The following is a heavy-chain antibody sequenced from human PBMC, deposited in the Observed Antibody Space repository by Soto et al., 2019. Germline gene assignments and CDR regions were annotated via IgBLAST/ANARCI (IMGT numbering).Heavy chain of an antibody. D-gene: IGHD5-12*01. CDR3: SIALVRGYSGYASYFEY. Sequence: PGGSLRLSCTASGFTFGDYAMSWFRQAPGKGLEWVGFIRSKAYGGTTEYAASVKGRFTISRDDSKSIAYLQMNSLKTEDTAVYYCSIALVRGYSGYASYFEYWGQGTLVTVSS. J-gene: IGHJ4*02. CDR2: IRSKAYGGTT. V-gene: IGHV3-49*03. CDR1: GFTFGDYA.